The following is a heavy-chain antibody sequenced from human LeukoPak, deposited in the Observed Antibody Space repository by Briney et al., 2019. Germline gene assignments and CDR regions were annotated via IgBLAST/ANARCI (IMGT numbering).Heavy chain of an antibody. J-gene: IGHJ4*02. V-gene: IGHV4-59*01. Sequence: SETLSLTCTVSGGSISSYYWTWIRQPPGKGLEWIGLLYPSGSTNYNPSLKSRVTISVDTSRTQFSLKLSSMTAADTAVYYCAGGHYPLEYWGQGTLVTVSS. CDR2: LYPSGST. CDR3: AGGHYPLEY. CDR1: GGSISSYY. D-gene: IGHD1-26*01.